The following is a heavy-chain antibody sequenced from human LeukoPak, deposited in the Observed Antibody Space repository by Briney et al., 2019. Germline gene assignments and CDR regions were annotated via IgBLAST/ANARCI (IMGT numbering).Heavy chain of an antibody. D-gene: IGHD3-22*01. CDR1: GGSVSSGSYY. CDR3: ARGIDTAMVTWEKGYYDSSGYHYFNY. J-gene: IGHJ4*02. V-gene: IGHV4-61*01. CDR2: IYYSGST. Sequence: KPSETLSLTCTVSGGSVSSGSYYWSWIRQPPGKGLEWIGYIYYSGSTNYNPSLKSRVTISVDTSKNQFSLKLSSVTAADTAVYYCARGIDTAMVTWEKGYYDSSGYHYFNYWGQGTLVTVSS.